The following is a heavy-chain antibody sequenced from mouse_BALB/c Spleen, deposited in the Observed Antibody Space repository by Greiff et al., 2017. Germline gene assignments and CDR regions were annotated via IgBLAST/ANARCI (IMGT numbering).Heavy chain of an antibody. V-gene: IGHV14-3*02. CDR3: ARGRSFAY. CDR1: GFNIKDTY. J-gene: IGHJ3*01. Sequence: EVQLQESGAELVKPGASVKLSCTASGFNIKDTYMHWVKQRPEQGLEWIGRIDPANGNTKYDPKFQGKATITADTSSNTAYLQLSSLTSEDTAVYYCARGRSFAYWGQGTLVTVSA. CDR2: IDPANGNT.